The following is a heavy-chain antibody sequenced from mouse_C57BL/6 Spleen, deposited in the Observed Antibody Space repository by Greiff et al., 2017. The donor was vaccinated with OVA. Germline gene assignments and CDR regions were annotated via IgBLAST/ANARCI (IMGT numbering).Heavy chain of an antibody. J-gene: IGHJ2*01. D-gene: IGHD1-1*01. CDR3: ARGGYYGSSYECYFDY. CDR2: ISYDGSN. Sequence: EVKVEESGPGLVKPSQSLSLTCSVTGYSITSGYYWNWIRQFPGNKLEWMGYISYDGSNNYNPSLKNRISITRDTSKNQFFLKLNSVTTEDTATYYCARGGYYGSSYECYFDYWGQGTTLTVSS. V-gene: IGHV3-6*01. CDR1: GYSITSGYY.